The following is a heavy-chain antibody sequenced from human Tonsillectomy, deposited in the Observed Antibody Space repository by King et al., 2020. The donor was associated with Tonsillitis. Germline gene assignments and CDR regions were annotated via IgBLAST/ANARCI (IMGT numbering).Heavy chain of an antibody. CDR1: GGSFTSYA. V-gene: IGHV1-69*01. CDR2: IVPIFGTT. J-gene: IGHJ2*01. CDR3: ARGTGTRYFDL. D-gene: IGHD1-1*01. Sequence: VQLVESGAEMKKPGSSVKVSCKASGGSFTSYAFSWMRQAPGQGLEWMGGIVPIFGTTHYAQKVQDRVTITADESTSTAYMGLSSLRSEDTAVYYCARGTGTRYFDLWGRGTLVTVSS.